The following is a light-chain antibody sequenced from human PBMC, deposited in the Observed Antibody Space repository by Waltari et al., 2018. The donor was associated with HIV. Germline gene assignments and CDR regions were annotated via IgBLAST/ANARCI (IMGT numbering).Light chain of an antibody. CDR1: SSNIGNDN. J-gene: IGLJ1*01. CDR3: VGWDGSLSGYV. V-gene: IGLV1-47*01. Sequence: QSVLTQPPSASGTPGQTVTLSFSGSSSNIGNDNVSWYQPLPGMTPKLLIYKNYQRPSGVPYLFAGSKSGTSCSLAISGLRSEDEADYYCVGWDGSLSGYVFGAGTKVTVL. CDR2: KNY.